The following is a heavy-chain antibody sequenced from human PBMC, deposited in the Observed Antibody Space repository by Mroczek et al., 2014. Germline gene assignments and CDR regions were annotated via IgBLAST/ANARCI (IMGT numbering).Heavy chain of an antibody. CDR2: INHSGST. D-gene: IGHD2-8*01. V-gene: IGHV4-34*01. Sequence: QVQLQQWGAGLLKLSETLSLTCAVYGGSFSGYYWSWIRQPPGKGLEWIGEINHSGSTNYNPSLKSRVTISVDTSKNQFSLKLSSVTAADTAVYYCARGGGIVLMVYATTNWFDPWGQGTLVTVSS. CDR1: GGSFSGYY. J-gene: IGHJ5*02. CDR3: ARGGGIVLMVYATTNWFDP.